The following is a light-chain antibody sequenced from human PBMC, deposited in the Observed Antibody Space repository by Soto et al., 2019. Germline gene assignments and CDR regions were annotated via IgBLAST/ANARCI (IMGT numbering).Light chain of an antibody. CDR1: SSNIGSKT. Sequence: QSVLTQPPSASGTPGQRVTISCSGSSSNIGSKTVNWYQYLPGTAPKLLTWPNNQRPSGVPDRFSGSKSGTSATLGITGLQTGDEADYYCGTWDSSLSAGVFGGGTQLTVL. J-gene: IGLJ3*02. V-gene: IGLV1-51*02. CDR3: GTWDSSLSAGV. CDR2: PNN.